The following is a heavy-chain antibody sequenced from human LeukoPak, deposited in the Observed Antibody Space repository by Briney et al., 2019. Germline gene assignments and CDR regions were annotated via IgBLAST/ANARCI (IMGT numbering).Heavy chain of an antibody. D-gene: IGHD3-10*01. J-gene: IGHJ5*02. CDR3: ARALWFGELSPNWFDP. CDR1: GFTFSSYW. CDR2: IKQDGSEK. V-gene: IGHV3-7*03. Sequence: GGSLRLSCVVSGFTFSSYWMSWVRQAPGKRLEWVANIKQDGSEKYYVDSVKGRFTISRDNSKNTLYLQMNSLRAEDTAVYYCARALWFGELSPNWFDPWGQGTLVTVSS.